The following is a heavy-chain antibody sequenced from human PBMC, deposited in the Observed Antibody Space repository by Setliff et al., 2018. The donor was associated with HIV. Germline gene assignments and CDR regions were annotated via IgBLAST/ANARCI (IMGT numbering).Heavy chain of an antibody. D-gene: IGHD6-13*01. J-gene: IGHJ3*02. V-gene: IGHV3-23*01. CDR1: GFTFSSYA. CDR3: ARVSKSSPDAFDI. Sequence: LRLSCAASGFTFSSYAMSWVRQAPGKGLEWVSAISGSGGSTYYADSVKGRFTISRDNSKNTLYLQLNSLRAEDTAVYYCARVSKSSPDAFDIWGQGTMVTVSS. CDR2: ISGSGGST.